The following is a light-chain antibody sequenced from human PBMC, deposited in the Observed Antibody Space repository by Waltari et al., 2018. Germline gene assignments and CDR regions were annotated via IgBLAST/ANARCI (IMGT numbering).Light chain of an antibody. J-gene: IGKJ1*01. CDR3: QRYGNSPWT. CDR2: GAS. CDR1: QSVTSNY. Sequence: VLTQSHGPLSLSPGERATPSCRASQSVTSNYLDWYQQRPGQDPRVLIYGASSRAPGIPDRFSGSGSGTDFTLSITRLEPEDFAVYYCQRYGNSPWTFGQGTKVEIK. V-gene: IGKV3-20*01.